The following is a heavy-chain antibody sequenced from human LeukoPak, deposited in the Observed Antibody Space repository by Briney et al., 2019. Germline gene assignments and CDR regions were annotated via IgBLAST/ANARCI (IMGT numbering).Heavy chain of an antibody. Sequence: PSQTLSLTCTVSGGSISSGSYYWSWIRQPAGKGLEWIGRIYTSGSTNYNPSLKSRVTISVDTSKNQFSLKLSSVAAADTAVYYCARFIGYSSSSGWMRAFDIWGQGTMVTVSS. J-gene: IGHJ3*02. V-gene: IGHV4-61*02. CDR2: IYTSGST. CDR1: GGSISSGSYY. D-gene: IGHD6-6*01. CDR3: ARFIGYSSSSGWMRAFDI.